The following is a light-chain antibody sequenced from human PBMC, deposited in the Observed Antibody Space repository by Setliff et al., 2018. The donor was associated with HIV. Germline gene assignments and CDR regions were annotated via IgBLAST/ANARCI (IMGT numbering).Light chain of an antibody. CDR3: CSYAGGSTYV. V-gene: IGLV2-23*02. CDR1: SSDVGRYNL. CDR2: DVS. Sequence: QSVLTQPASVSGSPGQSITISCTGTSSDVGRYNLVSWYQQHPGKAPKLMIHDVSKRPSGVSNRFSGSKSGNTASLTISGLQAEDESDYFCCSYAGGSTYVFGTGTKVTV. J-gene: IGLJ1*01.